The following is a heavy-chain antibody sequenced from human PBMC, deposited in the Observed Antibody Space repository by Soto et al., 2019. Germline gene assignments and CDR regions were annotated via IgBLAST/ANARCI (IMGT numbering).Heavy chain of an antibody. CDR2: ISNDGSKK. D-gene: IGHD1-26*01. V-gene: IGHV3-30-3*01. Sequence: QVQLVESGGGVVQPGRSLRLSCAASGFTFSFYDMHWVRQAPGKGLEWVAVISNDGSKKYYADSVKGRFTISRDNSKNPLYLQMNSLRPEDTAVYYCARDDGSYYGPCDYWGQGNLVTVSS. CDR3: ARDDGSYYGPCDY. CDR1: GFTFSFYD. J-gene: IGHJ4*02.